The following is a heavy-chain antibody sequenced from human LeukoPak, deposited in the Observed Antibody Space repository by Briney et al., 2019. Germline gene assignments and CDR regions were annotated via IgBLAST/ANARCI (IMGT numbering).Heavy chain of an antibody. V-gene: IGHV1-24*01. CDR1: GYTLTELS. Sequence: ASVKVSCKVSGYTLTELSMHWVRQAPGKGLEWMGGFDPEDGETIYAQKFQGRVTMTEDTSTDTAYMELSSLRSEDTAVYYCATVLYCGGDRSNDYWGQGTLVTVSS. J-gene: IGHJ4*02. CDR3: ATVLYCGGDRSNDY. D-gene: IGHD2-21*02. CDR2: FDPEDGET.